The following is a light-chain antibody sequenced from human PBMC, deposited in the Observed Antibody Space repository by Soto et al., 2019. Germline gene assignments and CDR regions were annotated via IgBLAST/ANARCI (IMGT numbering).Light chain of an antibody. CDR1: SDSVSTNHY. Sequence: QTVVTQEPSFSVSPGGTVTLTCGLISDSVSTNHYPSWYQQTPGQAPRTLVYNTNTRSSGVPDRFSGSILGNKAALTITGAQADDECNYYCALYLGSGTWVFGSVTMVTVL. CDR2: NTN. CDR3: ALYLGSGTWV. J-gene: IGLJ1*01. V-gene: IGLV8-61*01.